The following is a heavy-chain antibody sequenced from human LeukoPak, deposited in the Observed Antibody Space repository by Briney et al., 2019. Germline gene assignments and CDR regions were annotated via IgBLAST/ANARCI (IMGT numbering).Heavy chain of an antibody. CDR2: INHSGST. D-gene: IGHD1-26*01. V-gene: IGHV4-34*01. Sequence: SETLSLTCAVYGGSFSGYYWSWIRQPPGKGLEWIGEINHSGSTNYNPSLKSRVTISVDTSKNQFSLKLSSVTAADTAVYYCARTGAGYSYYYMDVWGKGTTVTVSS. CDR1: GGSFSGYY. J-gene: IGHJ6*03. CDR3: ARTGAGYSYYYMDV.